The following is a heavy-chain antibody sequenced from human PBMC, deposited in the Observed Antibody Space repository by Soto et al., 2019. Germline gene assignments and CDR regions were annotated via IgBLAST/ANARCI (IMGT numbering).Heavy chain of an antibody. CDR3: ARVLPYYYDSSGYTGFGYFDY. CDR2: IYYSGST. CDR1: GGSISSGGYY. J-gene: IGHJ4*02. Sequence: LCGGSISSGGYYWSWIRQHPGKGLEWIGYIYYSGSTYYNPSLKSRVTISVDTSKNQFSLKLSSVTAADTAVYYCARVLPYYYDSSGYTGFGYFDYWGQGTLVTVYS. V-gene: IGHV4-31*02. D-gene: IGHD3-22*01.